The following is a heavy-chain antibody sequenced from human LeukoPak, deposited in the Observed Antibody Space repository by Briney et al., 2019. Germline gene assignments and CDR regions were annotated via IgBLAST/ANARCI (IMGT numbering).Heavy chain of an antibody. J-gene: IGHJ4*02. CDR3: ARDGVRYSGYDTYYFDY. V-gene: IGHV3-30*04. D-gene: IGHD5-12*01. CDR1: GFTFSSYA. Sequence: PGRSLRLFCAASGFTFSSYAMHWVRQAPGKGLEWVAVISYDGSNKYYADSVKGRFTISRDNSKNTLYLQMNSLRAEDTAVYYCARDGVRYSGYDTYYFDYWGQGTLVTVSS. CDR2: ISYDGSNK.